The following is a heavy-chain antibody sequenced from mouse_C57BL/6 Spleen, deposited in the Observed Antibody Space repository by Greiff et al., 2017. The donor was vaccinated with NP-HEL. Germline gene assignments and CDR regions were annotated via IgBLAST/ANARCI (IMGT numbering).Heavy chain of an antibody. CDR2: ISSGSSTI. D-gene: IGHD2-1*01. V-gene: IGHV5-17*01. CDR1: GFTFSDYG. CDR3: ARGDGNLY. J-gene: IGHJ3*01. Sequence: EVKLMESGGGLVKPGGSLKLSCAASGFTFSDYGMHWVRQAPEKGLEWVAYISSGSSTIYYADTMKGRFTISRDNATNTLFLQMNSLRSEDTAMYYCARGDGNLYWGQGTLVTVSA.